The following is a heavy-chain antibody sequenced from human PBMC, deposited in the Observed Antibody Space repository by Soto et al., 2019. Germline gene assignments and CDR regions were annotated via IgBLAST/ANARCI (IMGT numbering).Heavy chain of an antibody. Sequence: QVQLVQSGAEEKKPGASVKVSCKASGYTFTSYAMHWVRQAPGQRLEWMGWINAVNGNTKYSQKFQGRVTITRDTSASTAYMELSSLRSEDTAVYYCAREPWNYVSGWFDPWGQGTLVTVSS. V-gene: IGHV1-3*05. D-gene: IGHD1-7*01. CDR2: INAVNGNT. CDR1: GYTFTSYA. J-gene: IGHJ5*02. CDR3: AREPWNYVSGWFDP.